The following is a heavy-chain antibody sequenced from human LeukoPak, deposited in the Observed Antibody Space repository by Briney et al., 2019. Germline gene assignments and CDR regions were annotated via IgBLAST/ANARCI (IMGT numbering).Heavy chain of an antibody. CDR2: INPSGGST. CDR3: ARRLSDAFDI. CDR1: GYTLTSYY. D-gene: IGHD3-16*01. V-gene: IGHV1-46*01. J-gene: IGHJ3*02. Sequence: GASVKVSCKASGYTLTSYYMHWVRQAPGQGLEWMGIINPSGGSTSYAQKFQGRITMTRDTSTSTVYMELSSLRSEDTAVYYCARRLSDAFDIWGQGTMVTVSS.